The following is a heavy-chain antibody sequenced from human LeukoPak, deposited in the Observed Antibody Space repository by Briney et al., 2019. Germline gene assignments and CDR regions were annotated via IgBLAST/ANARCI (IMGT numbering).Heavy chain of an antibody. D-gene: IGHD3-3*01. Sequence: SETLSLTCAVSGGSISSSNWWSWVRQPPGKGLEWIGEIYHSGSTNYNPSLKSRVTISVDTSKNQFSLKLSSVTAADTAVHYCARGLFGVVRAYYFDYWGQGTLVTVSS. V-gene: IGHV4-4*02. CDR1: GGSISSSNW. J-gene: IGHJ4*02. CDR3: ARGLFGVVRAYYFDY. CDR2: IYHSGST.